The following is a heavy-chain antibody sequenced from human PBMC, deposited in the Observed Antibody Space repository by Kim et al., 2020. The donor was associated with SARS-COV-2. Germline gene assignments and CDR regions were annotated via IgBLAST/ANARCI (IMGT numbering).Heavy chain of an antibody. Sequence: GGSLRLSCAAPGLTFSKFAMSWVRQAPGKGLEWVSIISVSGDITYYADSAKCRFTISRDNSRSTLYFKRNSLRVEDTAIYYCAKGGRTSNNAFDLWGQGTLVTVTS. CDR1: GLTFSKFA. CDR2: ISVSGDIT. CDR3: AKGGRTSNNAFDL. J-gene: IGHJ3*01. D-gene: IGHD2-15*01. V-gene: IGHV3-23*01.